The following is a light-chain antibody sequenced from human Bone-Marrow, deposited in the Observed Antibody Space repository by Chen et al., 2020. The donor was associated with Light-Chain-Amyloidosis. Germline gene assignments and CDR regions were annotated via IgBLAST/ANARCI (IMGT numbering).Light chain of an antibody. V-gene: IGKV3-15*01. CDR2: GAS. Sequence: EIVVTQSPATLSVSPGERATLSCRASQSVDSNLAWYQQSPGQPPRLLINGASTRATGIPGRFSGSGSGTEFTLTITSLQSEDFAVYYCQQYNDWPLTFGGGTKVEIK. J-gene: IGKJ4*01. CDR1: QSVDSN. CDR3: QQYNDWPLT.